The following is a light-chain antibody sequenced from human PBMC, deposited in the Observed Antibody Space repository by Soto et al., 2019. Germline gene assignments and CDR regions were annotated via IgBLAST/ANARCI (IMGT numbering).Light chain of an antibody. J-gene: IGLJ3*02. CDR2: EVS. CDR1: SSDVGRYKF. V-gene: IGLV2-14*01. Sequence: QSVLTQPASVSGSPGQSITISCTGTSSDVGRYKFVSWYQQHPDKAPKLMIYEVSDRPPGVSNRFSGSKSGNTASLTISGLQADDEADYYCSSYTSNTTWVFGGGT. CDR3: SSYTSNTTWV.